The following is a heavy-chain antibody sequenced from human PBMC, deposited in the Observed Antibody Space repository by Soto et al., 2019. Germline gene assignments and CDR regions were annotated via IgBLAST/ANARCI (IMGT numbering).Heavy chain of an antibody. CDR1: GFTFNNYI. Sequence: QVQLLESGGGVVQPGRSLRLSCAASGFTFNNYIMHWVRQAPGKGLEWVAMILHDGSNKYYADSVKGRFTISRDNSKNTLYLQMNSLRTEDTAIYYCARDDEDGSYCDLGHWGQGTLVTVSS. J-gene: IGHJ4*02. D-gene: IGHD3-10*01. CDR3: ARDDEDGSYCDLGH. CDR2: ILHDGSNK. V-gene: IGHV3-30-3*01.